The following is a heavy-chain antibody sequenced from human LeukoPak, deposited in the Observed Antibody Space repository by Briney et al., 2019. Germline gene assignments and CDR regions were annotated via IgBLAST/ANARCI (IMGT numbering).Heavy chain of an antibody. CDR1: GGSISNCA. V-gene: IGHV1-69*05. J-gene: IGHJ4*02. CDR3: ASALGGSYDY. D-gene: IGHD1-26*01. Sequence: SVKVSCKASGGSISNCAISWVRRAPGQGLEWMGGIIPIFGTPHYAQKFQGRVTMTRDTSISTAYMELSRLRSDDTAVYYCASALGGSYDYWGQGTLVTVSS. CDR2: IIPIFGTP.